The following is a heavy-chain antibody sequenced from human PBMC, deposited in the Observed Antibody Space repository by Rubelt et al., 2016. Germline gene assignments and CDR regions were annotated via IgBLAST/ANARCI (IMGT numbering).Heavy chain of an antibody. J-gene: IGHJ3*02. CDR3: ARPEVIVVVISAFDI. Sequence: GRSLRLSCAASGFTFSSYAMHWVRQAPGKGLEWVAVISYDGSNKYYADSVKGRFTISRDNSKNTLYLQMNRLRAEDTAVYYCARPEVIVVVISAFDIWGQGTMVTVSS. D-gene: IGHD3-22*01. V-gene: IGHV3-30*04. CDR1: GFTFSSYA. CDR2: ISYDGSNK.